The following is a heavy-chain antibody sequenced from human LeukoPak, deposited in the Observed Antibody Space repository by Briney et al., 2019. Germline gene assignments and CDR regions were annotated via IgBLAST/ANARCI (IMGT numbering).Heavy chain of an antibody. Sequence: PGGSLRLSCAASGFTFSSYAMSWVRQAPGKGLEWVSAISDVGVSTYYADSVKGRFTMSRDNSRTTLYLQMNSLGAEDTALYYCAKGVIYDSSGYYYPFDSWGQGTLVTVSS. J-gene: IGHJ4*02. CDR1: GFTFSSYA. CDR3: AKGVIYDSSGYYYPFDS. CDR2: ISDVGVST. V-gene: IGHV3-23*01. D-gene: IGHD3-22*01.